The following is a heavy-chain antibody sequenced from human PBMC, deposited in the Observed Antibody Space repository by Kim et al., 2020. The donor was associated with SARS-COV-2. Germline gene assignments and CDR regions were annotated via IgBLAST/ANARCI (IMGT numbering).Heavy chain of an antibody. J-gene: IGHJ3*02. V-gene: IGHV4-39*01. CDR3: ARPGLLYSYAFDI. Sequence: YNPSLKSRVTISVDTSKNQFSLKLSSVTAADTAVYYCARPGLLYSYAFDIWGQGTMVTVSS. D-gene: IGHD2-8*01.